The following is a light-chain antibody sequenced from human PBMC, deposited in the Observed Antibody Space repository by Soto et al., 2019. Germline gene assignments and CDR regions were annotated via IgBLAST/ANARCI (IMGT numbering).Light chain of an antibody. CDR2: GAS. CDR1: QSVSGD. CDR3: QQCNNGLPWT. Sequence: EIVMTQSRAXLXXXXXEXXXXSXSASQSVSGDLAWYHHKPGQAPRLLIYGASTRAAGIPDRFSGSGSGTEFTLTISGLQSDDFAVYYCQQCNNGLPWTFGQGTKV. V-gene: IGKV3-15*01. J-gene: IGKJ1*01.